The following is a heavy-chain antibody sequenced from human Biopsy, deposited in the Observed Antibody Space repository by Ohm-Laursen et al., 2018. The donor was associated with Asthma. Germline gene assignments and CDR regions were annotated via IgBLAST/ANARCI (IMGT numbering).Heavy chain of an antibody. Sequence: SLRLSCTALEFSVSSSYMSWVRQAPGKGLEWVSVIYNDGRAYYADSVKGRFTVSRDNSKNTLFLQMNSLRAEDTAVYYCTRTTTVTTTYAMDVWGRGTTVTVSS. V-gene: IGHV3-53*01. CDR2: IYNDGRA. J-gene: IGHJ6*02. CDR3: TRTTTVTTTYAMDV. D-gene: IGHD4-17*01. CDR1: EFSVSSSY.